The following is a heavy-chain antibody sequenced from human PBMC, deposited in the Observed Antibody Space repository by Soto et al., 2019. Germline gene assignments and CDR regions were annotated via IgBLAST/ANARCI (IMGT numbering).Heavy chain of an antibody. J-gene: IGHJ4*02. V-gene: IGHV5-51*07. CDR3: ARGVYDFWSGDIEVAYFVS. D-gene: IGHD3-3*01. Sequence: GWLNQMPGKGLEWMGIIYPGDSDTRYSPSFQGQGTISADKSISTAYLQWSSLKASDTAMYYCARGVYDFWSGDIEVAYFVSSGQRNLASVPS. CDR2: IYPGDSDT.